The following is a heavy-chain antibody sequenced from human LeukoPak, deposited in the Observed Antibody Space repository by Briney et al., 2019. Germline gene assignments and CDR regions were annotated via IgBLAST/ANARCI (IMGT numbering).Heavy chain of an antibody. CDR3: ARWPDYGDHH. D-gene: IGHD4-17*01. CDR1: GYTFTGYY. CDR2: INPNSGGT. J-gene: IGHJ4*02. Sequence: ASVKVSCKASGYTFTGYYMHWVRQAPGQGLEWMGWINPNSGGTNYAQKFQGRVTMTTDTSTSTAYMELRSLRSDDTAVYYCARWPDYGDHHWGQGTLVTVSS. V-gene: IGHV1-2*02.